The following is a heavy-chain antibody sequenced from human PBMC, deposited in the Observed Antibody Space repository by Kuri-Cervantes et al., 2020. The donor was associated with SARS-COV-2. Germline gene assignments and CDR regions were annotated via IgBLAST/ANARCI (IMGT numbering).Heavy chain of an antibody. CDR2: ITRSSVYI. CDR3: ARSPGDGDYDPFDY. D-gene: IGHD4-17*01. J-gene: IGHJ4*02. CDR1: GFTVSSNY. V-gene: IGHV3-21*01. Sequence: GGSLRLSCAASGFTVSSNYMNWVRQAPGKGLEWVPSITRSSVYISYADSLKGRFTISRDNAKNSLYLQMNSLRAEDTAVYYCARSPGDGDYDPFDYWGQGTLVTVSS.